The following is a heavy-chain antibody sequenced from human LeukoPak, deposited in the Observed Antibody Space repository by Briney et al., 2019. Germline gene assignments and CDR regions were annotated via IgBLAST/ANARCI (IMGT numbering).Heavy chain of an antibody. CDR1: GFTITSYA. V-gene: IGHV3-23*01. J-gene: IGHJ4*02. D-gene: IGHD5-18*01. CDR3: AKGGAAMVNYYFDY. Sequence: GGSLRLSCAASGFTITSYAMSWDRQAPGKGLEWVSVISGSGGSTYSADSVKGRFTISRDNSKNTLFLQMNSLRAEDTAVYYCAKGGAAMVNYYFDYWGQGTLVTVSS. CDR2: ISGSGGST.